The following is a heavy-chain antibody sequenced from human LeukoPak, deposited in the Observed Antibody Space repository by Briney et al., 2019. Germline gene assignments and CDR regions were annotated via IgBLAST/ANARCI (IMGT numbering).Heavy chain of an antibody. Sequence: GGSLRLSCAASGFTFSSHAMTWVRQAPGKGLEWVSGISGSDGSTYYADSVVGRFTISRDNSKSTLYLQMNSLRADDTAIYYCARGQYDFWSAYGFDYWGRGTLVTVSS. D-gene: IGHD3-3*01. V-gene: IGHV3-23*01. CDR1: GFTFSSHA. CDR3: ARGQYDFWSAYGFDY. J-gene: IGHJ4*02. CDR2: ISGSDGST.